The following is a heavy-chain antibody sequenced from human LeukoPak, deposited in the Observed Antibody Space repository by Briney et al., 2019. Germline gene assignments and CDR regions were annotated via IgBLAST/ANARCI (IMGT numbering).Heavy chain of an antibody. J-gene: IGHJ4*02. D-gene: IGHD6-19*01. CDR3: AKRLAMTGTYHFDY. Sequence: GGSLRLSCAASGFTFSSYAMSWVRQAPGKGLEWVGRIKSKTDGGTTDYAAPVKGRFTISRDDSKNTLYLQMNSLKTEDTAVYYCAKRLAMTGTYHFDYWGQGTLVTVSS. CDR2: IKSKTDGGTT. V-gene: IGHV3-15*01. CDR1: GFTFSSYA.